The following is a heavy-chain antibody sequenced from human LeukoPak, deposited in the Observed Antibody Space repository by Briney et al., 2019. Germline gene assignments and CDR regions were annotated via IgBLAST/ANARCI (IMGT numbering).Heavy chain of an antibody. D-gene: IGHD2-2*01. CDR1: GGSLSGYY. CDR3: ARHILEIVPAAMPRPYYYYYYYMDV. Sequence: PSETLSLTCAVLGGSLSGYYWSWIRQPPGKGLEWIGEINHRGSINYTPSPKSRVTISVATSKNQFSLKLSSVTAADTAVYYCARHILEIVPAAMPRPYYYYYYYMDVWGKGTTVTISS. CDR2: INHRGSI. J-gene: IGHJ6*03. V-gene: IGHV4-34*01.